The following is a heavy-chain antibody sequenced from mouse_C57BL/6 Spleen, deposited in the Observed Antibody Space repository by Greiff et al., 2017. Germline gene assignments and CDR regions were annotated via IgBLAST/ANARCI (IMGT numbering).Heavy chain of an antibody. J-gene: IGHJ4*01. Sequence: VHLVESGAELVRPGTSVKVSCKASGYAFTNYLIEWVKQRPGQGLEWIGVINPGSGGTNYNEKFKGKATLTADKSSSTAYMQLSSLTSEDSAVYFCATYYYGSREMDYWGQGTSVTVSS. CDR3: ATYYYGSREMDY. CDR2: INPGSGGT. CDR1: GYAFTNYL. D-gene: IGHD1-1*01. V-gene: IGHV1-54*01.